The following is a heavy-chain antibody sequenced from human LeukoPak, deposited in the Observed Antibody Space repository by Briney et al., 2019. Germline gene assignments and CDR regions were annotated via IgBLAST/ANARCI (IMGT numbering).Heavy chain of an antibody. D-gene: IGHD3-10*01. J-gene: IGHJ4*02. V-gene: IGHV3-30*04. Sequence: GRSLRLSCAVSGFTFSGYPMHWVRQAPGKGLDWVAVTSYDGSNKYYADSVKGRFTISGDNSKNTLYLQMNSLRPEDAAVYYCARERLWSFDYWGQGTLVTVSS. CDR1: GFTFSGYP. CDR2: TSYDGSNK. CDR3: ARERLWSFDY.